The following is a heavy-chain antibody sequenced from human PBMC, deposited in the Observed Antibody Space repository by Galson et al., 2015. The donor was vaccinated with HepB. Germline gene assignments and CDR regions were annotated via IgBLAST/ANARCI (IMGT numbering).Heavy chain of an antibody. CDR2: INWNGGST. CDR1: GFTFDDYG. J-gene: IGHJ6*02. V-gene: IGHV3-20*04. CDR3: AKDVRIQSSIAARDYYYGMDV. Sequence: SLRLSCAASGFTFDDYGMSWVRQAPGKGLEWVSGINWNGGSTGYADSVKGRFTISRDNSKNTLYLQMNSLRAEDTAVYYCAKDVRIQSSIAARDYYYGMDVWGQGTTVTVSS. D-gene: IGHD6-6*01.